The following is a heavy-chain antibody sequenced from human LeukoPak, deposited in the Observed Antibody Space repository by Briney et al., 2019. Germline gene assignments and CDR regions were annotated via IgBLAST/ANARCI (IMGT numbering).Heavy chain of an antibody. J-gene: IGHJ6*03. D-gene: IGHD2-21*01. CDR2: IYTSGST. CDR1: GGSISSGSYY. Sequence: SETLSLTCTVSGGSISSGSYYWSWIRQPAGEGLEWIGRIYTSGSTNYNPSLKSRVTISVDTSKNQFSLKLSSVTAADTAGYSCGGEKSGVINYYYYMDVWGKGTTVTVSS. V-gene: IGHV4-61*02. CDR3: GGEKSGVINYYYYMDV.